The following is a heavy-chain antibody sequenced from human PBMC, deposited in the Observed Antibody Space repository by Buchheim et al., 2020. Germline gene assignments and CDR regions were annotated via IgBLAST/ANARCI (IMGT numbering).Heavy chain of an antibody. D-gene: IGHD5-12*01. CDR3: ARDWEWLRSGAVYGMDV. CDR1: GYTFTSYY. CDR2: INPSGGST. J-gene: IGHJ6*02. Sequence: QVQLVQSGAEVKKPGASVKVSCKASGYTFTSYYMHWVRQAPGQGLEWMGIINPSGGSTSYAQKFQGRVTMTRDTSTSTVYMELSSVRSEDKAVYYCARDWEWLRSGAVYGMDVWGQGTT. V-gene: IGHV1-46*03.